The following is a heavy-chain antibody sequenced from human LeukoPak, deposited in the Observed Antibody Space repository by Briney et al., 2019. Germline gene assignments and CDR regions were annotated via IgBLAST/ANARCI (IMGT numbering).Heavy chain of an antibody. Sequence: GSLRLSCAASGFTFSSYSMNWIRQPPGKGLEWIGSIYYSGSTYYNPSLKSRVTISVDTSNNQFSVKLSSVTAADTAVYYCARFIRSGWYHFDYWGQGTLVTVSS. CDR1: GFTFSSYS. CDR3: ARFIRSGWYHFDY. CDR2: IYYSGST. J-gene: IGHJ4*02. V-gene: IGHV4-39*07. D-gene: IGHD6-19*01.